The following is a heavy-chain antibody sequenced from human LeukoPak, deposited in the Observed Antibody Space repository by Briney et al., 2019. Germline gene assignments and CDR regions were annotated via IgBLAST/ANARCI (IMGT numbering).Heavy chain of an antibody. CDR2: ISGDGGST. Sequence: GGSLILSCAASGFTFDDYAMHWVRQAPGKGLEWVSLISGDGGSTYYADSVKGRFTISRDSSKNSLYLQMNSLRTEDTALYYCANEGVWGQGTMVTVSS. J-gene: IGHJ3*01. CDR3: ANEGV. V-gene: IGHV3-43*02. CDR1: GFTFDDYA.